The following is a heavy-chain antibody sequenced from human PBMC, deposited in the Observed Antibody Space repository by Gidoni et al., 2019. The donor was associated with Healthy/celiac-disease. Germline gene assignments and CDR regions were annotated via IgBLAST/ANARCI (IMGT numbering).Heavy chain of an antibody. CDR1: VSIGRTSYY. CDR2: SYYSGST. CDR3: ARDPRFGYSSGWYKGRIDY. V-gene: IGHV4-39*07. D-gene: IGHD6-19*01. J-gene: IGHJ4*02. Sequence: VSIGRTSYYWGWIRQPPGKGREWIGSSYYSGSTYYNPSLKSRVTISVDTSKNQFSLKLSSVTAADTAVYYCARDPRFGYSSGWYKGRIDYWGQGTLVTVSS.